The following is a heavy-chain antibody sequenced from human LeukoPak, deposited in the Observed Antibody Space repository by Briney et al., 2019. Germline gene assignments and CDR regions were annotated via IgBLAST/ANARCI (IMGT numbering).Heavy chain of an antibody. V-gene: IGHV4-61*01. CDR1: GGSISSGSYY. CDR3: ARADNYYYYYGMDV. Sequence: SQTLSLTCTVSGGSISSGSYYWNWIRQPPGKGLEWIGYIYYSGSTIYNPSLKSRVSISVDASKNQFSLKLSSVTAADTAVYYCARADNYYYYYGMDVWGQGTTVTVSS. CDR2: IYYSGST. J-gene: IGHJ6*02.